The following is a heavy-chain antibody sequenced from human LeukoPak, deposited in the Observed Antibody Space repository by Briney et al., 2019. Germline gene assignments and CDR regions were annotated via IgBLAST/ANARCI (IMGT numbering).Heavy chain of an antibody. CDR3: ARSQGYSSGESPFDY. Sequence: GGSLRLSCAASGSTFDDYGMSWVRQAPGKGLEWVSGINWNGGSTGYADSVKGRFTISRDNAKNSLYLQMNSLRAEDTALYYCARSQGYSSGESPFDYWGQGTLVTVSS. CDR2: INWNGGST. D-gene: IGHD6-19*01. V-gene: IGHV3-20*04. J-gene: IGHJ4*02. CDR1: GSTFDDYG.